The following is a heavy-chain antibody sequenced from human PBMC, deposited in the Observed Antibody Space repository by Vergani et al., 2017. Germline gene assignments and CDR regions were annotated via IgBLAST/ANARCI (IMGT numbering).Heavy chain of an antibody. CDR1: GFTFSGSA. D-gene: IGHD1-14*01. J-gene: IGHJ4*02. Sequence: VQLVESGGGLVQPGGSLTLSCAASGFTFSGSAMHWVRQTSGKGLEWIGSMYHSGTTYYNPSLKSRATLSVDTSKNQVSLQVTSVTAADTAVYYCARHQIGRYTEYWGQGILVTVSS. CDR2: MYHSGTT. V-gene: IGHV4-38-2*01. CDR3: ARHQIGRYTEY.